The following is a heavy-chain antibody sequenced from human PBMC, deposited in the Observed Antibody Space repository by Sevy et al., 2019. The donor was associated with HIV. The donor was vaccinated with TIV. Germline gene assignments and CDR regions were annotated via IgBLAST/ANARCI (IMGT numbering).Heavy chain of an antibody. CDR2: IYYSGST. CDR1: GGSISSGGYY. V-gene: IGHV4-31*03. Sequence: SETLSLTCTVSGGSISSGGYYWSWIRQHPGKGLEWIGYIYYSGSTYYNPSLKSRVTISVDTSKNQFSLKLSSVTAADTAVYYCARGPHVVPVHNCFDPWGQGTLVTVSS. D-gene: IGHD2-2*01. J-gene: IGHJ5*02. CDR3: ARGPHVVPVHNCFDP.